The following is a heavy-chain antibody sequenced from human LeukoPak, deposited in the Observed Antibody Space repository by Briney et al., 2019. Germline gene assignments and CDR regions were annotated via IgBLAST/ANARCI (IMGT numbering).Heavy chain of an antibody. V-gene: IGHV3-23*01. Sequence: GGSLRLSCAASGFIFSNYAMTWVRQAPGKGLEWVSTITCSGGYTYYADSVKGRFTMSRDNSKTTLFLRMNSLRAEDTVVYFCAKQSLYDSSGHFHYWGQGTLVTVSS. CDR1: GFIFSNYA. D-gene: IGHD3-22*01. CDR2: ITCSGGYT. J-gene: IGHJ4*02. CDR3: AKQSLYDSSGHFHY.